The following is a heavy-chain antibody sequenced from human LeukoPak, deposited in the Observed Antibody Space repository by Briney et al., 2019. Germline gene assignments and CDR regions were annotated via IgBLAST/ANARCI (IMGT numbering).Heavy chain of an antibody. CDR2: IYYSGST. CDR3: AMQDYYDSSGLFDP. Sequence: SETLSLTCTVSGGSISSSSYYWGWIRQPPGKGLEWIGSIYYSGSTYYNPSLKSRVTISVDTSKNQFSLKLSSVTAANTAVYYCAMQDYYDSSGLFDPWGQGTLVTVSS. J-gene: IGHJ5*02. CDR1: GGSISSSSYY. D-gene: IGHD3-22*01. V-gene: IGHV4-39*07.